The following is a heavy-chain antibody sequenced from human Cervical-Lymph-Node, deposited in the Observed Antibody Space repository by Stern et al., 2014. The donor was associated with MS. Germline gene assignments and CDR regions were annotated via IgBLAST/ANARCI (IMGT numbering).Heavy chain of an antibody. CDR2: VYHTGRT. CDR1: GGSISPNY. CDR3: TRKGVAVRDAFDV. J-gene: IGHJ3*01. Sequence: VQMEESGPGLVKPSETLSLRCSVSGGSISPNYWSWVRQAPGKGLEWLGHVYHTGRTDYNPSLKTRVTISVDLAKNTFSLNLTSVTAADTAIYFCTRKGVAVRDAFDVWGQGTMAIVSS. D-gene: IGHD6-19*01. V-gene: IGHV4-59*12.